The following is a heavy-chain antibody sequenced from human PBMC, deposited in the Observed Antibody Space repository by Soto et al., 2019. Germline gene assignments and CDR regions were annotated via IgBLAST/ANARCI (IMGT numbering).Heavy chain of an antibody. J-gene: IGHJ6*02. Sequence: QEQLVESGGGVVQPGRSLRLSCVASGFMFSSYAMHWVRQAPGKGLEGVAVISYDGSKKYYTDSVKGRYTISRDDSKNTLYMQMNSLRVEDMAVYYCARAPHGMDVWGQGTTVTVSS. CDR1: GFMFSSYA. V-gene: IGHV3-30-3*01. CDR3: ARAPHGMDV. CDR2: ISYDGSKK.